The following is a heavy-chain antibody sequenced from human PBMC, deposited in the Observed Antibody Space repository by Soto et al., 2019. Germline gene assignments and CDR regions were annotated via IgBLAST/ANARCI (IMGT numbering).Heavy chain of an antibody. V-gene: IGHV3-23*01. CDR2: ITDNGGST. CDR3: AKERATTTAFAY. J-gene: IGHJ4*02. CDR1: GFTFSRDG. D-gene: IGHD4-17*01. Sequence: GGSLRLSCAASGFTFSRDGMSWVRQAPGKGLEWVSLITDNGGSTYYADSVKGRFTISRDNTKNTLFLQMNSLRAEDTAVYHCAKERATTTAFAYWRQGALVTVSS.